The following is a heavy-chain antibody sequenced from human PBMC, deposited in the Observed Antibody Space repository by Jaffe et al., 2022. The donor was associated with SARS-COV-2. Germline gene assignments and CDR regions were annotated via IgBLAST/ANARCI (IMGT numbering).Heavy chain of an antibody. CDR3: AKDRGGFDAPSGGAFDI. Sequence: EVQLVESGGGLVQPGRSLRLSCAASGFTFDDYAMHWVRQAPGKGLEWVSGISWNSGSIGYADSVKGRFTISRDNAKNSLYLQMNSLRAEDTALYYCAKDRGGFDAPSGGAFDIWGQGTMVTVSS. CDR1: GFTFDDYA. D-gene: IGHD3-10*01. V-gene: IGHV3-9*01. CDR2: ISWNSGSI. J-gene: IGHJ3*02.